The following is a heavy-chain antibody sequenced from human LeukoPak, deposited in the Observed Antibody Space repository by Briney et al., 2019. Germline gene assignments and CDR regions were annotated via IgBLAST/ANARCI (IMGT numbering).Heavy chain of an antibody. V-gene: IGHV3-30*02. Sequence: PGGSLRLSCAASGFTFSSYGMHWVRQAPGKGLEWVAFIRYDGGNKYYADSVKGRFTISRDNSKNTLYLQMNSLRAEDTAVYYCAKDVDYGSGSYSDYWGQGTLVTVSS. D-gene: IGHD3-10*01. CDR2: IRYDGGNK. J-gene: IGHJ4*02. CDR3: AKDVDYGSGSYSDY. CDR1: GFTFSSYG.